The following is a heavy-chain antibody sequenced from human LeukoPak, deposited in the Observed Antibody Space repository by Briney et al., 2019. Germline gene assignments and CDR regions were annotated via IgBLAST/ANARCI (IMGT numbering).Heavy chain of an antibody. J-gene: IGHJ6*02. D-gene: IGHD6-13*01. V-gene: IGHV1-2*02. CDR3: ARDPLVAAAGTTSTYYYYGMDV. CDR1: GYTFTGYY. Sequence: ASVKVSCKASGYTFTGYYMHWVRQAPGQGLEWMGWIYPNRGGPNYAQKLQGRVTMTRHTSTSTVYMELSSLRSEDTAVYYCARDPLVAAAGTTSTYYYYGMDVWGQGTTVTVSS. CDR2: IYPNRGGP.